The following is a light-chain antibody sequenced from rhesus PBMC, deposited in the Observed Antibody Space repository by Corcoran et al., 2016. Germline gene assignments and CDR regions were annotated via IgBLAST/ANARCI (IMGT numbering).Light chain of an antibody. CDR3: QQHDSAPRT. J-gene: IGKJ1*01. Sequence: DIQMTQSPSSLSASVGDRVTITCRASQAISIWLAWYQQKQGKAPKLLIYKASALESGDPSRFSGSGSGTDFTITIGNLQPEDVATYYCQQHDSAPRTFGQGTKVEIK. CDR1: QAISIW. CDR2: KAS. V-gene: IGKV1-21*01.